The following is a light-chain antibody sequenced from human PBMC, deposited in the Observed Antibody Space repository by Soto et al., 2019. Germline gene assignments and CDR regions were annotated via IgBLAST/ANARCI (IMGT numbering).Light chain of an antibody. Sequence: EIVMTQSPATLSVTPGERATLSCRASQSVSSSLAWYQQKPGQAPRLLIYDASSRATGIPDRFSGSGSGTDFTLTISSLQPEDFATYYCQQANTFALTFGGGTKVDI. V-gene: IGKV3D-15*01. CDR2: DAS. CDR3: QQANTFALT. J-gene: IGKJ4*01. CDR1: QSVSSS.